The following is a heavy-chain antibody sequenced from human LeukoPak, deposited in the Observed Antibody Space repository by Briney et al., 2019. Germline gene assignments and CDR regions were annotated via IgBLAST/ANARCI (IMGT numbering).Heavy chain of an antibody. CDR1: GYTFTSYY. Sequence: ASVKVSCKASGYTFTSYYMHWVRQAPGQGLEWMGIINPSGGSTSYAQKFQGRVTMTRDTSTSTVYMELSSLRSEDTAVYYCASLVRNYYYMDVWGKGTTVTVSS. CDR3: ASLVRNYYYMDV. D-gene: IGHD2-8*02. J-gene: IGHJ6*03. V-gene: IGHV1-46*01. CDR2: INPSGGST.